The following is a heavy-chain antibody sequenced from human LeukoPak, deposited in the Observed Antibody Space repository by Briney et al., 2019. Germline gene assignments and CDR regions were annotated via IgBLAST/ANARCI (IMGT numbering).Heavy chain of an antibody. Sequence: GGSLRLSCAASGFTFSSYAMHWVRQAPGKGLEWVAVISYDGSNKYYADSVKGRFTISRDNSKNTLYLQMNSLRAEDTAVYYCASDIGSGSYTLSDYWGQGTLVTVSS. CDR1: GFTFSSYA. V-gene: IGHV3-30-3*01. D-gene: IGHD3-10*01. J-gene: IGHJ4*02. CDR3: ASDIGSGSYTLSDY. CDR2: ISYDGSNK.